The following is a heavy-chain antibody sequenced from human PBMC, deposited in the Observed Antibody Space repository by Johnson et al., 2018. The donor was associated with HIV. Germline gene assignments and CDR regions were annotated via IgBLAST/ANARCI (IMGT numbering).Heavy chain of an antibody. CDR2: FFSGGTT. Sequence: VQLLESGGGLVQPGGSLRLSCAASGFTFSSYAMSWVRQAPGKGLEWVSVFFSGGTTYYADSVNGRFTISRDNSKNTLFLQMNSLRADDTALYYCARACRDGYTCDAFDIWGQGTMVTVSS. D-gene: IGHD5-24*01. CDR3: ARACRDGYTCDAFDI. V-gene: IGHV3-66*01. J-gene: IGHJ3*02. CDR1: GFTFSSYA.